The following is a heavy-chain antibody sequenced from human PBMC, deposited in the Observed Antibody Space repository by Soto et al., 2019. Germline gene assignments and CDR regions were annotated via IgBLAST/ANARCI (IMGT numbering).Heavy chain of an antibody. CDR3: TRNWGPRSPPVDYFDY. Sequence: GGSLRLSCTASGFTFGDYAMSWFRQAPGKGLEWVGFIRSKAYGGTTEYAASVKGRFTISRDDSKSIAYLQMNSLKTEDTAVYYCTRNWGPRSPPVDYFDYWGQGTLVTVSS. D-gene: IGHD7-27*01. CDR2: IRSKAYGGTT. J-gene: IGHJ4*02. CDR1: GFTFGDYA. V-gene: IGHV3-49*03.